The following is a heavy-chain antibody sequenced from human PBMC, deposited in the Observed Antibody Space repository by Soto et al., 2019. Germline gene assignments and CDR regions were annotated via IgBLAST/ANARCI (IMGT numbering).Heavy chain of an antibody. CDR2: IYYSGST. CDR3: ARAGRPTQVWYYYYGMDV. CDR1: GGSISSYY. J-gene: IGHJ6*02. V-gene: IGHV4-59*01. Sequence: QVQLQESGPGLVKPSETLSLTCTVSGGSISSYYWSWIRQPPGKGLEWIGYIYYSGSTNYNPSLKSRVTISVDTSKNQFSLKLSSVTAADTAVYYCARAGRPTQVWYYYYGMDVWGQGTTVTVSS. D-gene: IGHD3-16*01.